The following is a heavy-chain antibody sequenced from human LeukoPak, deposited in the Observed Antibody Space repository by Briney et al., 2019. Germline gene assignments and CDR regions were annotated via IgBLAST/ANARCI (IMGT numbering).Heavy chain of an antibody. V-gene: IGHV3-23*01. CDR2: ISGSGGST. CDR1: GFTFSRYA. Sequence: GGSLRLSCAASGFTFSRYAMSWVRQAPGKGVEWVSAISGSGGSTYYADSVKGRFTISRDNSKNTLYLQMNSLRAEDTAVYYCAKVAVKVVVTATDYWGQGTLVTVSS. J-gene: IGHJ4*02. D-gene: IGHD2-21*02. CDR3: AKVAVKVVVTATDY.